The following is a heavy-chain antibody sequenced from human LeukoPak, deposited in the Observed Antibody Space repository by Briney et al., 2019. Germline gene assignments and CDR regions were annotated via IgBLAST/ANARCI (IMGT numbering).Heavy chain of an antibody. Sequence: GGSLRLSCEASGFIFSSYSMNWVRQAPGKGLEWISKINSGSTTIYYKDSVRGRFTISRDNAKNSLSLQMNNLRVEDTAVYYCARDSPRLSYWGQGTLVTVPS. CDR3: ARDSPRLSY. J-gene: IGHJ4*02. CDR1: GFIFSSYS. V-gene: IGHV3-48*01. CDR2: INSGSTTI.